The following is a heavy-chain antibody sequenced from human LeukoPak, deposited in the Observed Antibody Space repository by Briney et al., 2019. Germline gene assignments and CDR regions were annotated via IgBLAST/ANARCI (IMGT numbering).Heavy chain of an antibody. CDR3: ARDGDSFDH. D-gene: IGHD7-27*01. V-gene: IGHV3-21*01. CDR1: GGSISSSS. CDR2: ISSSSSYI. J-gene: IGHJ4*02. Sequence: PSETLSLTCTVSGGSISSSSYYWGWIRQPPGKGLEWVSSISSSSSYIYYADSVKGRFTISRDNAENSLYLQLNSLRTEDTAVYYCARDGDSFDHWGQGTLVTVSS.